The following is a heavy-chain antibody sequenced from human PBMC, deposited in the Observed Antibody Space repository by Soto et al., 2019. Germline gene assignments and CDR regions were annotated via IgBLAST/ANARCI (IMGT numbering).Heavy chain of an antibody. CDR3: ARWYYDSSGYYYVNY. CDR2: VSSTGST. D-gene: IGHD3-22*01. CDR1: GSFITQYY. V-gene: IGHV4-59*01. Sequence: SETLSDTCTVSGSFITQYYWNWILQSPGKGLEWIVSVSSTGSTVYNPSLTSRVTVSLDTSKNQFSLTLNSVTAADTAVYYCARWYYDSSGYYYVNYWGQGTLVTVS. J-gene: IGHJ4*02.